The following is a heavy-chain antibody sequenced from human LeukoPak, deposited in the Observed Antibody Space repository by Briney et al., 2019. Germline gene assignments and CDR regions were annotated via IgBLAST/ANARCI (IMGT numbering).Heavy chain of an antibody. CDR1: GYTFTSYG. V-gene: IGHV1-18*04. CDR3: ARVTGYSGYPQGPTAH. D-gene: IGHD5-12*01. CDR2: ISAYNGNT. J-gene: IGHJ4*02. Sequence: ASVNVSCTGSGYTFTSYGISWVRQAPGPGLEWMGWISAYNGNTNYEQNLQGRVTMTTDTSTSTAYMELRSLRSDDTAVYYCARVTGYSGYPQGPTAHWGQGTLVTVSS.